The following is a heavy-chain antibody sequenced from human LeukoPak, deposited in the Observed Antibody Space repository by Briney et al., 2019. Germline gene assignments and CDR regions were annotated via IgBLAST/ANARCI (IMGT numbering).Heavy chain of an antibody. J-gene: IGHJ4*02. CDR1: GYTFTSYG. CDR3: AREAIYYDSSGYYDFDY. CDR2: ISAYNGKT. V-gene: IGHV1-18*01. Sequence: ASVKVSCKASGYTFTSYGISWVRQAPGQGLEWMGWISAYNGKTNYAQKLQGRVTMTTDTSTSTAYMKLRSLRSDDTAVYYCAREAIYYDSSGYYDFDYWGQGTLVTVSS. D-gene: IGHD3-22*01.